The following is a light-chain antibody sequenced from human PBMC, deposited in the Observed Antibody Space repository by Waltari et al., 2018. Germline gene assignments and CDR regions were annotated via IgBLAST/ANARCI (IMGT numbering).Light chain of an antibody. J-gene: IGLJ2*01. Sequence: QSALTQPAPVSGSPGQSLTIPCSGTYNDVETYNLVSWYQHSPGKAPKLLIYEVNRRPSGVSNRFSGSKSGNTASLTISGLQAEDEADYYCCSYARAGTLLFGGGTKLTVL. V-gene: IGLV2-23*02. CDR2: EVN. CDR3: CSYARAGTLL. CDR1: YNDVETYNL.